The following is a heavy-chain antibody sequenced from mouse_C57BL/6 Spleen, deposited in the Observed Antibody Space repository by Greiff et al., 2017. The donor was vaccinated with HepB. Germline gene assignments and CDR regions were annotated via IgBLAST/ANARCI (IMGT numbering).Heavy chain of an antibody. CDR2: IYPGDGDT. V-gene: IGHV1-80*01. CDR3: ARSYYYGSSYDYFDY. D-gene: IGHD1-1*01. J-gene: IGHJ2*01. Sequence: QVQLKQSGAELVKPGASVKISCKASGYAFSSYWMNWVKQRPGKGLEWIGQIYPGDGDTNYNGKFKGKATLTADKSSSTAYMQLSSLTSEDSAVYFCARSYYYGSSYDYFDYWGQGTTLTVAS. CDR1: GYAFSSYW.